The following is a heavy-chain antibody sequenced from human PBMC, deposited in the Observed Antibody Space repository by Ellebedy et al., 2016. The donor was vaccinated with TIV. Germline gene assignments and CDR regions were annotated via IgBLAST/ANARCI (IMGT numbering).Heavy chain of an antibody. D-gene: IGHD2-15*01. V-gene: IGHV3-49*04. CDR2: VRSRVYGGTR. CDR1: GFTFSSYA. CDR3: ARGATVVGAGYYFDD. Sequence: PGGSLRLSCAASGFTFSSYAMSWVRQAPGKGLEWVGFVRSRVYGGTRENAASLKDRFTISRDDSKSIAYLQMSSLKSEDTGVYYCARGATVVGAGYYFDDWGQGTLVTVSS. J-gene: IGHJ4*02.